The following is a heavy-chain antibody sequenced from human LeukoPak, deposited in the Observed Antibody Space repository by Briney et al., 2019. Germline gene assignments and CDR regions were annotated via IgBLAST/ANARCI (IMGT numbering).Heavy chain of an antibody. CDR1: GGSFSGYY. V-gene: IGHV4-34*01. CDR2: INHSGST. CDR3: AGVVEEQLERDYYYYYGMDV. D-gene: IGHD6-13*01. J-gene: IGHJ6*02. Sequence: ASETLSLTCAVYGGSFSGYYWSWIRQPPGKGLEWIGEINHSGSTNYNPSLKSRVTISVGTSKNQFSLKLSSVTAADTAVYYCAGVVEEQLERDYYYYYGMDVWGQGTTVTVSS.